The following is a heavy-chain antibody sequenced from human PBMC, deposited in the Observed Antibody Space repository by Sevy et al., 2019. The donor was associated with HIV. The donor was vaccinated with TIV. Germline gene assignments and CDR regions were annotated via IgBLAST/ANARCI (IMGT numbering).Heavy chain of an antibody. CDR2: IFSSGST. D-gene: IGHD6-19*01. V-gene: IGHV3-66*02. Sequence: GGSLRLSCAISGFTVNDKYIIWVRQAPGKGLEWVSVIFSSGSTYYADSAKGRFTISGDNSKTSVDLQMNSVGAEDTAVYYCVSLLLSYRSGWSYFDYWGQGTLVTVSS. CDR3: VSLLLSYRSGWSYFDY. J-gene: IGHJ4*02. CDR1: GFTVNDKY.